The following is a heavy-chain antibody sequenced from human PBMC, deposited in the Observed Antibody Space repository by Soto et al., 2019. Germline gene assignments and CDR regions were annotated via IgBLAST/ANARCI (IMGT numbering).Heavy chain of an antibody. Sequence: ETLSLTCAVSGGSISSSNWWSWVRQPPGKGLEWIGEIYHSGSTYYNPSLKSRVTISVDTSKNQFSLKLTSMTAADTAVYYCASFNDRFQPAAIRYWGQGTLVTVSS. CDR3: ASFNDRFQPAAIRY. V-gene: IGHV4-4*02. D-gene: IGHD2-2*02. CDR1: GGSISSSNW. CDR2: IYHSGST. J-gene: IGHJ4*02.